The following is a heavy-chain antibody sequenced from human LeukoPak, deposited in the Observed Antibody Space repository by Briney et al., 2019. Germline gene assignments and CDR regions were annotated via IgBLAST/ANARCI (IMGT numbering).Heavy chain of an antibody. CDR2: ISYDGSNK. D-gene: IGHD3-10*01. Sequence: AGGSLRLSCAASGFTFSSYAMHWVRQAPGKGLEWVAVISYDGSNKYYADFVKGRFTISRDNSKNTLYLQMNSLRAEDTAVYYCAKDWANYLPGHHGDYWGKGTLVTVSS. V-gene: IGHV3-30*04. J-gene: IGHJ4*02. CDR1: GFTFSSYA. CDR3: AKDWANYLPGHHGDY.